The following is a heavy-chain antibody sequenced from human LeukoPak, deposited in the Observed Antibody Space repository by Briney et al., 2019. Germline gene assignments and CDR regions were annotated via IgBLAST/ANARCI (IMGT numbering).Heavy chain of an antibody. J-gene: IGHJ4*02. Sequence: PSETLSLTCTVSGGSITNYYWSWIRQPPGKELEWIGYIYYSGNTNYNPSLGSRVTISVDTSKNHLSLRLTSVTAADTAVYYCARAATIWNPHSWGQGTLITVSS. CDR3: ARAATIWNPHS. CDR1: GGSITNYY. D-gene: IGHD5-12*01. CDR2: IYYSGNT. V-gene: IGHV4-59*08.